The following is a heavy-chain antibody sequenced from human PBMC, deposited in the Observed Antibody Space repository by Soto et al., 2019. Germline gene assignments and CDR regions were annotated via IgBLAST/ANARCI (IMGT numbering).Heavy chain of an antibody. Sequence: GGSLRLSCAASGFTFSSYGMHWVRQAPGKGLEWVAVISYDGSNKYYADSVKGRSTISRDNSKNTLYLQMNSLRAEDTAVYYCAKDPYLYYYDSSGYYLDYWGQGTLVTVSS. CDR2: ISYDGSNK. CDR1: GFTFSSYG. V-gene: IGHV3-30*18. D-gene: IGHD3-22*01. J-gene: IGHJ4*02. CDR3: AKDPYLYYYDSSGYYLDY.